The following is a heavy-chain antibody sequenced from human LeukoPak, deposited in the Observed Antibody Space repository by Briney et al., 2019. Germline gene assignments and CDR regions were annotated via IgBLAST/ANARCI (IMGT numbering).Heavy chain of an antibody. Sequence: SETLSLTCTVSGDSISSNYWSWLRQSAGKGLEWIGRIHISGSTNYSPSLTSRVTMSVDMSKNQLSLKVRSVTAADTAVYYCARDVSLSFDIWGQGTMVNV. J-gene: IGHJ3*02. CDR1: GDSISSNY. D-gene: IGHD3-16*01. CDR2: IHISGST. V-gene: IGHV4-4*07. CDR3: ARDVSLSFDI.